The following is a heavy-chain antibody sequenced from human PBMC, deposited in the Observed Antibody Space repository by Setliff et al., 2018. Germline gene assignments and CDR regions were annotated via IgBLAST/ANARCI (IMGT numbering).Heavy chain of an antibody. D-gene: IGHD3-16*02. CDR3: RLWSHSYHNDY. J-gene: IGHJ4*02. V-gene: IGHV4-61*02. CDR2: IYTSGTT. CDR1: GASISSGSYY. Sequence: PSETLSLTCTVSGASISSGSYYWSWIRQPAGKGLEWLGRIYTSGTTNYSPSFKSRVTISADTSKNQISLKLSSVTAADTAVYYCRLWSHSYHNDYWGQGTLVTVSS.